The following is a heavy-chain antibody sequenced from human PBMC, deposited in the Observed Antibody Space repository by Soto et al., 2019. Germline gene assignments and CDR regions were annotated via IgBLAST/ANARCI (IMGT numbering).Heavy chain of an antibody. CDR1: GLSLSTSGMG. D-gene: IGHD7-27*01. CDR2: LYWNDDK. V-gene: IGHV2-5*01. J-gene: IGHJ4*02. Sequence: QITLEESGPTLVKPTQTLTLACTFSGLSLSTSGMGVGWIRQPPGRALGWLELLYWNDDKRYRPSLKRILTISKDTSKNQVVLTMTNMEPVDTGTHFCAHRKNWGHAGYMSFDYWGQGSLVTVSS. CDR3: AHRKNWGHAGYMSFDY.